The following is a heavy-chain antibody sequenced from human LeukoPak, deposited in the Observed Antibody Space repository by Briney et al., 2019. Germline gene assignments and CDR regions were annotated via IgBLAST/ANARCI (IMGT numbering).Heavy chain of an antibody. J-gene: IGHJ5*02. D-gene: IGHD1-26*01. CDR1: GYSFTSYW. CDR2: IYPGDSDT. Sequence: GESLKISCKGSGYSFTSYWIGWVRQMPGKGLEWMGIIYPGDSDTRYSPSFQGQVTISADKSFSTAYLQWSSLKASDTAMYYCARRRVIVGATTWFDPWGQGTLVTVSS. V-gene: IGHV5-51*01. CDR3: ARRRVIVGATTWFDP.